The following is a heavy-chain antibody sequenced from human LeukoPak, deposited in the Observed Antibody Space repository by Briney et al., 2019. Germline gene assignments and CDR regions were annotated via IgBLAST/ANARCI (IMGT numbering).Heavy chain of an antibody. CDR2: IFSGDTT. J-gene: IGHJ6*02. CDR1: GFSVSTNY. D-gene: IGHD1-26*01. Sequence: GGSLRLSCAASGFSVSTNYMSWARQAPGRGLEWVSVIFSGDTTFYADSVKGRFTISRDISKNTLYLQMTSLRAEDTAVYYCVRAAGPTTSSYYYGMDVWGQGTTVTVSS. CDR3: VRAAGPTTSSYYYGMDV. V-gene: IGHV3-53*01.